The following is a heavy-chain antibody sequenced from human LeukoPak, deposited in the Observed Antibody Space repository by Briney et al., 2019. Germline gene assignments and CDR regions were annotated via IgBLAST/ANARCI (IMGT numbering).Heavy chain of an antibody. CDR2: ISGSGGST. J-gene: IGHJ4*02. Sequence: PGGSLRLSCAASGFTFSSYAMHWVRQAPGKGLEWVSAISGSGGSTYYADSVKGRFTISRDNSKNTLYLQMNSLRAEDTAVYYCAKDSSMTTVTTYDYWGQGTLVTVSS. CDR3: AKDSSMTTVTTYDY. V-gene: IGHV3-23*01. CDR1: GFTFSSYA. D-gene: IGHD4-17*01.